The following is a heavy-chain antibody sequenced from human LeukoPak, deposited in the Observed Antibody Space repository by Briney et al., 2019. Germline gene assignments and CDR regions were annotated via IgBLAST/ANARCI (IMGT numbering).Heavy chain of an antibody. CDR2: IYYSGST. J-gene: IGHJ4*02. CDR1: GGSISSYY. CDR3: ARGKLYGDYVDY. Sequence: PSETLSLACTVSGGSISSYYWSWIRQPPGKGLEWIGYIYYSGSTNYNPSLKSRVTISVDTSKNQFSLKLSSVTAADTAVYYCARGKLYGDYVDYWGQGTLVTVSS. D-gene: IGHD4-17*01. V-gene: IGHV4-59*01.